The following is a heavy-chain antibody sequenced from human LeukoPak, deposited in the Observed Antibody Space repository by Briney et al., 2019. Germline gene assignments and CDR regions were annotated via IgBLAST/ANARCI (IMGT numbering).Heavy chain of an antibody. J-gene: IGHJ4*02. V-gene: IGHV4-31*03. CDR3: ASSYDSSGYLMDY. Sequence: SQTLSLTCTVSGGSISSGGYYWSWIRQHPGKGLEWIGYIYYSGSTYYHPSLKSRVTISVDTSKNQFSLKLSSVTAADTAVYYCASSYDSSGYLMDYWGQGTLVTVSS. CDR1: GGSISSGGYY. D-gene: IGHD3-22*01. CDR2: IYYSGST.